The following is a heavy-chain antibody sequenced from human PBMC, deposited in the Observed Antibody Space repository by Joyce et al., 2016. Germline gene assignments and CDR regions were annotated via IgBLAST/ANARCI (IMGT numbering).Heavy chain of an antibody. CDR1: GGSISSSSYF. CDR2: IYYSGST. D-gene: IGHD3-16*01. Sequence: QLHLQESGPGLVKTSENLSLTCTVSGGSISSSSYFWSWIRQPPGKGLEWIGSIYYSGSTYYNPTHKSRGTISVDTSKNQFSMKLSAVTAADTAVYCTARVRGRFYRGNPAMNWFDPWGRGTLVTVSS. V-gene: IGHV4-39*07. J-gene: IGHJ5*02. CDR3: ARVRGRFYRGNPAMNWFDP.